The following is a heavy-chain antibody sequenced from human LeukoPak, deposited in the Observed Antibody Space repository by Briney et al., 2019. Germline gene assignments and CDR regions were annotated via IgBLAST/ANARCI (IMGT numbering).Heavy chain of an antibody. J-gene: IGHJ3*02. CDR2: INPNSGGT. Sequence: ASVKVSCKASGYTFTGYYMHWVRQAPGQGLEWVGWINPNSGGTNYAQKFQGRVTMTRDTSISTAYMELSRLRSDDTAVYYCARDRESEWEPAFDIWGQGTMVTVSS. CDR1: GYTFTGYY. V-gene: IGHV1-2*02. CDR3: ARDRESEWEPAFDI. D-gene: IGHD1-26*01.